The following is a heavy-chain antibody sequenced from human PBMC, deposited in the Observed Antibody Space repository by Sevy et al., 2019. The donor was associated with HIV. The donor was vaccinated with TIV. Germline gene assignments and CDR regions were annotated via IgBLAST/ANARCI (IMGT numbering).Heavy chain of an antibody. CDR1: GFTFSSYA. V-gene: IGHV3-30-3*01. J-gene: IGHJ6*02. CDR3: ARDPNDYGDYVYYLYGMDV. CDR2: ISYDGSKK. D-gene: IGHD4-17*01. Sequence: GGSLRLSCAASGFTFSSYAVHWVRQAPGKGLEWVAVISYDGSKKYYPDSVKGRFTISRDNSKNTLYLQMNSLRPEDTAVYYCARDPNDYGDYVYYLYGMDVWGQGTTVTVSS.